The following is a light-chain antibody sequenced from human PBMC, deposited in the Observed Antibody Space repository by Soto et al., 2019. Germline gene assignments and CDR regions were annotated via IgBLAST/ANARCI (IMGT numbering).Light chain of an antibody. CDR3: QHYNKAPYT. J-gene: IGKJ2*01. CDR1: QGISNY. V-gene: IGKV1-27*01. CDR2: SAS. Sequence: DIQMTQTPSSLSASVGDRVTITCRASQGISNYLAWYQQKPGKVPKLLIYSASTLQSGVPSRFSGSGSGTDFTLTISSLEPEDVATYDSQHYNKAPYTFGHGTKLEIK.